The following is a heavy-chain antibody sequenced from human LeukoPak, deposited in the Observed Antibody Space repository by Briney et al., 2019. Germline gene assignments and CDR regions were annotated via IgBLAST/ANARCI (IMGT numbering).Heavy chain of an antibody. CDR3: ARGGVGFGELSCYYFDY. Sequence: SETLSLTCAVYGGSFSGYYWSWIRQPPGKGLEWIGEINHSGSTNYNPSLKSRVTISVDTSKNQFSLKLSSVTAADTAVYYCARGGVGFGELSCYYFDYWGQGTLVTVSS. V-gene: IGHV4-34*01. D-gene: IGHD3-10*01. J-gene: IGHJ4*02. CDR1: GGSFSGYY. CDR2: INHSGST.